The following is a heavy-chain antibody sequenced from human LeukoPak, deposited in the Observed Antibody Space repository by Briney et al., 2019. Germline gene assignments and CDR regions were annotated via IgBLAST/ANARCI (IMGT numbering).Heavy chain of an antibody. CDR1: GFTFSSYW. V-gene: IGHV3-7*03. J-gene: IGHJ4*02. D-gene: IGHD6-13*01. CDR2: IKQDGSEK. CDR3: AKSASRYSSSWYYFDY. Sequence: QTGGSLRLSCAASGFTFSSYWMSWVRQAPGKGLEWVANIKQDGSEKYYVDSVKGRFTISRDNAKNSLYLQMNSLRAEDTAVYYCAKSASRYSSSWYYFDYWGQGTLVTVSS.